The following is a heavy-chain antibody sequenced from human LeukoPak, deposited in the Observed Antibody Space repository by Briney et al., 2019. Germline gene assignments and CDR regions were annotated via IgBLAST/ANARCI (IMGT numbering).Heavy chain of an antibody. J-gene: IGHJ4*02. D-gene: IGHD3-10*01. CDR2: ISSSSSYI. Sequence: GGSLRLSCAASGFTFSSYSMNWVRQAPGKGLEWVSSISSSSSYIYYADSVKGRFTISRGNAKNSLYLQMNSLRAEDTAVYYCARDPIWFGELPDYWGQGTLATVSS. CDR3: ARDPIWFGELPDY. CDR1: GFTFSSYS. V-gene: IGHV3-21*01.